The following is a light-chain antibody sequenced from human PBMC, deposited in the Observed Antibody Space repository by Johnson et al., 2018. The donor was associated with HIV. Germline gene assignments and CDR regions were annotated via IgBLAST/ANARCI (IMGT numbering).Light chain of an antibody. CDR1: NTNIGNDF. CDR3: VGWDSSLSGDV. CDR2: DNN. V-gene: IGLV1-51*01. J-gene: IGLJ1*01. Sequence: QSVLTQPPSVSAAPGQKVTVSCSGSNTNIGNDFVSWYQQLPGKAPRLLIYDNNKRPSGIPDRFSGSKSGTSATLGITGLQTGDEADYYCVGWDSSLSGDVFGTGTTVTVL.